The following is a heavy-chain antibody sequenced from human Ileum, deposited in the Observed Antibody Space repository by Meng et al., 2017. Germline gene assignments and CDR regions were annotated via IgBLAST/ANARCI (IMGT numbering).Heavy chain of an antibody. CDR3: ARGGPWFDP. CDR2: AST. CDR1: GGSVSSSGYQ. V-gene: IGHV4-61*08. J-gene: IGHJ5*02. Sequence: QVQLQESVPGVVSPSETLSLICAVSGGSVSSSGYQWGWIRQPPGKGLEWIGYASTNYNPSLKSRVTISVDTSKNQFSLKLSSVTAADTAVYYCARGGPWFDPWGQGTLVTVSS.